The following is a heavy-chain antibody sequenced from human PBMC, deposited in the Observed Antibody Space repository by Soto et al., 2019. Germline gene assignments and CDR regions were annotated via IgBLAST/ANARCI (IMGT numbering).Heavy chain of an antibody. V-gene: IGHV5-51*01. J-gene: IGHJ6*02. Sequence: GESLKISCQGSGYSFTSYWIGWVRQMPGKGLEWMGIIYPGDSDTRYSPSFQGQVTISADKSISTAYLQWSSLKASDTAMYYCARRITYCYDSSGYYENYGMDVWGQGTTVTVS. D-gene: IGHD3-22*01. CDR1: GYSFTSYW. CDR2: IYPGDSDT. CDR3: ARRITYCYDSSGYYENYGMDV.